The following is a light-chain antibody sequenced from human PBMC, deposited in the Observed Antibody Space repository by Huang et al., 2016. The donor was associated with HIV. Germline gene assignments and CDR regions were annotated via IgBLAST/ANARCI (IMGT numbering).Light chain of an antibody. Sequence: DIVMTQSPDSLAVSLGERATLHCKSSQSVYATSTERDYLAWFQQKPGQPPKLLLLWSSSREAGVPDRFSGSGSGSDFTLTIANLEPEDAAFYYCQQYYSSPHSFGQGTRV. V-gene: IGKV4-1*01. CDR1: QSVYATSTERDY. CDR3: QQYYSSPHS. J-gene: IGKJ1*01. CDR2: WSS.